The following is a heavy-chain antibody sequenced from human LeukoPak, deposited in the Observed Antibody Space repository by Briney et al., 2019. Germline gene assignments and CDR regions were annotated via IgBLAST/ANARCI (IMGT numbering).Heavy chain of an antibody. CDR2: FDPEDGET. V-gene: IGHV1-24*01. D-gene: IGHD3-10*01. Sequence: ASVKVSCKVSGYTLTELSMHWVRQAPGKGLEWMGGFDPEDGETIYAQKFQGRVTMTEDTSTDTAYMELSSLRSEDTAVYYCATAITTPITMVRGVMNYWGQGTLVTVSS. CDR1: GYTLTELS. J-gene: IGHJ4*02. CDR3: ATAITTPITMVRGVMNY.